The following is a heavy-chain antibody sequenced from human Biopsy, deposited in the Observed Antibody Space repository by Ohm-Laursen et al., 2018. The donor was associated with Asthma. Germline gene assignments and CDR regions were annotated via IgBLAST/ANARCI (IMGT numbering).Heavy chain of an antibody. CDR2: IYYSGTT. V-gene: IGHV4-39*01. D-gene: IGHD6-13*01. CDR3: VRGSSSWHHGPFHYYYGLDV. Sequence: GTLSLTCSLSSGSGGYMRSGNYYWGWIRQPPGKGLEWIGCIYYSGTTYYNPSLGSRVTVSGDTSKKQFSLKLTSVTAADTAVYYCVRGSSSWHHGPFHYYYGLDVWGQGTTATVSS. J-gene: IGHJ6*02. CDR1: SGSGGYMRSGNYY.